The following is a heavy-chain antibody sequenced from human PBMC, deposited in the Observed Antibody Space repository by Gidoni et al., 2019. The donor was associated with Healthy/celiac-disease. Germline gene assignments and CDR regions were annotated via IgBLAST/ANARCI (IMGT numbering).Heavy chain of an antibody. V-gene: IGHV3-23*01. CDR3: AKVASYYDSSGYYGEAYYFDY. J-gene: IGHJ4*02. D-gene: IGHD3-22*01. Sequence: EVQLLESGGGLVPPGGSLRLSCAASGFTFSSYAMSWVRQAPGKGLEGVSAISGSGGRTYYADSVKGRFTISRDNAKNTLYLQMNSLRAEDTAVYYCAKVASYYDSSGYYGEAYYFDYWGQGTLVTVSS. CDR1: GFTFSSYA. CDR2: ISGSGGRT.